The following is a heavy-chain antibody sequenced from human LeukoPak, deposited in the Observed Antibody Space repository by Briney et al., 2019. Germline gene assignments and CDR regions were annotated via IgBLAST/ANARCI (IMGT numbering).Heavy chain of an antibody. CDR1: GFTFSRCA. Sequence: GGSLRLSCAASGFTFSRCAMHWVRQAPGKGLEWVAVISDDGSNTSYPDSVKGRFTISRDNAKNTLYLQMNSLRAEDTAVYYCARDRIIGTTAYDYWGQGTLVTVSS. D-gene: IGHD1-7*01. CDR2: ISDDGSNT. CDR3: ARDRIIGTTAYDY. V-gene: IGHV3-30-3*01. J-gene: IGHJ4*02.